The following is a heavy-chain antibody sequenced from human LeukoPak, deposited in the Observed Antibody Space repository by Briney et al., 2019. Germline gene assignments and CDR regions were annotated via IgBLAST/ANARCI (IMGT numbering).Heavy chain of an antibody. D-gene: IGHD5-18*01. V-gene: IGHV3-30*18. J-gene: IGHJ4*02. CDR3: AKDIPSGYSYGPDDY. Sequence: GRCLRLAWAAAGFTVSSYGMHWVRHAPGKGLEWVAVISYDGSNKYYADSVKGRFTISRDNSKNTLYLQMNSLRAEDTAVYYCAKDIPSGYSYGPDDYWGQGTLVTVSS. CDR2: ISYDGSNK. CDR1: GFTVSSYG.